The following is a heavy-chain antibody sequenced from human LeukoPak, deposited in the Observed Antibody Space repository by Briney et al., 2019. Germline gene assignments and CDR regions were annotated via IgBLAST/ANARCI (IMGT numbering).Heavy chain of an antibody. V-gene: IGHV1-2*06. CDR1: GYTFTGYY. CDR2: INPNSGGT. CDR3: GRGTEYYFDY. Sequence: ASVKVSCKASGYTFTGYYMHWVRQAPGQGLEWMGRINPNSGGTNYAQKFQGRVTMTRDTSISTAYMDLTRLRSDDTAVYYCGRGTEYYFDYWGQGTLVTVSS. J-gene: IGHJ4*02. D-gene: IGHD1-1*01.